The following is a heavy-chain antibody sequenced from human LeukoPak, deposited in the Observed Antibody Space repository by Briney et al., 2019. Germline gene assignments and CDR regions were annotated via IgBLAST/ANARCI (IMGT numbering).Heavy chain of an antibody. D-gene: IGHD3-22*01. CDR1: GFTFTNYA. J-gene: IGHJ4*02. Sequence: GGSLRLSCAASGFTFTNYAMMWVRQAPGKGLEWVSIISNSGGSTSSADSVKGRFTISRDNSKNTLYLQMNSLRAEDTAVYYCAKDVPEGYYDSSGYPNFDYWGQGTLVTVSS. CDR3: AKDVPEGYYDSSGYPNFDY. V-gene: IGHV3-23*01. CDR2: ISNSGGST.